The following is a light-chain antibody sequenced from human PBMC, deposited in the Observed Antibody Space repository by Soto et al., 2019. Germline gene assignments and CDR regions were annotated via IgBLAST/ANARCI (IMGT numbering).Light chain of an antibody. J-gene: IGLJ3*02. Sequence: QSALTQPASVSGSPGQSITLSCAGTTSDVGGYNYVSWYHQHPGKAPKLMIYEVNYRPSGVSDRFSGSKSGNTASLTISGLQAEDEADYYCSSYTTSSTQVFGGGTKLTVL. CDR2: EVN. CDR1: TSDVGGYNY. CDR3: SSYTTSSTQV. V-gene: IGLV2-14*01.